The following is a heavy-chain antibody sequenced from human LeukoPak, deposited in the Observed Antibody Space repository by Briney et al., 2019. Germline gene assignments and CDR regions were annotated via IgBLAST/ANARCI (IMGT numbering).Heavy chain of an antibody. J-gene: IGHJ3*02. CDR2: ISYDAKVQ. D-gene: IGHD5-18*01. CDR3: AKAFREFGTSSSYSSFDT. V-gene: IGHV3-30*18. CDR1: GFIFRNYG. Sequence: GGSLRLSCAASGFIFRNYGMHWVRQAPGKGLEWVAVISYDAKVQYYADSVKGRFTISRDDSQNILYLQMNGLRAEDTAVYFCAKAFREFGTSSSYSSFDTWGQGTMVTVSS.